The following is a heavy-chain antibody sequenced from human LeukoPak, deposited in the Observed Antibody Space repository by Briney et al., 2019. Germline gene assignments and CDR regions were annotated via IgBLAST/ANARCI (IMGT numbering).Heavy chain of an antibody. D-gene: IGHD5-24*01. CDR3: ARGRNIEMTTMSGGSDY. J-gene: IGHJ4*02. Sequence: ASVKVSCKTSGYTFTGYYLHWVRQAPGQGLEWMGWINPNSGGTNSAQKFQGRVTMTRDTSISTAWDTSFSTAYMELSRLTYDDTAVYYCARGRNIEMTTMSGGSDYWGQGTLVTVSS. CDR2: INPNSGGT. CDR1: GYTFTGYY. V-gene: IGHV1-2*02.